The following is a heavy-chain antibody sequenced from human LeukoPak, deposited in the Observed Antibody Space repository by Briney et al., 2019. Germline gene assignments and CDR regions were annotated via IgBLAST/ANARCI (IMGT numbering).Heavy chain of an antibody. CDR1: GFTFSSYA. J-gene: IGHJ3*02. Sequence: PGGSLRLSCAASGFTFSSYAMHWVRQAPGKGLEWVAVISYDGSNKYYADSVKGRFTISRDNSKNTLYLQMNSLRAEDTAVYYCARDWEGGGPDAFDIWGQGTMVTVSS. CDR3: ARDWEGGGPDAFDI. D-gene: IGHD2-15*01. CDR2: ISYDGSNK. V-gene: IGHV3-30-3*01.